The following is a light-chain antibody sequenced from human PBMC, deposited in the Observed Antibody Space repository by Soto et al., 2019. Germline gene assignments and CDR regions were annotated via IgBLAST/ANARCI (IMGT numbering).Light chain of an antibody. V-gene: IGLV1-44*01. J-gene: IGLJ2*01. CDR1: SSNIGANH. CDR3: ATWDGSVYGPV. Sequence: QSVLTQPPSASGTPGQRVTISCSGRSSNIGANHVNWYQQLLGMAPTVLIYSNDQRPSGVPDRFSGSKSGTSASLAISGLQSEDEADYYCATWDGSVYGPVFGGGTKLTVL. CDR2: SND.